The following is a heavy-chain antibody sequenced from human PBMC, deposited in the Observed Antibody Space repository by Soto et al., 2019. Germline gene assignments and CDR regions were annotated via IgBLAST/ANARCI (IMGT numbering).Heavy chain of an antibody. CDR1: GGSIGSGDYY. CDR2: IFYSGNA. V-gene: IGHV4-30-4*01. Sequence: QVQLQESGPGLVKPSQTLSLTCSVSGGSIGSGDYYWSWIRQPPGKGLEWIGYIFYSGNAYSNPSIKGRGSLSVDTSKNQFSLKLSSVTAADTAVYYCARGDGGNDPFDYWGQGTLVTVSS. D-gene: IGHD2-15*01. CDR3: ARGDGGNDPFDY. J-gene: IGHJ4*02.